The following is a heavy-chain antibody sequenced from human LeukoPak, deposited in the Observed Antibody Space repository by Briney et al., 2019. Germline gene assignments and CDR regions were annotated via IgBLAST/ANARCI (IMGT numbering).Heavy chain of an antibody. Sequence: SETLSLTCTVSGGSISSYYWSWIRQPPGKGLEWIGYIYYSGSTNYNPSLKSRVTISVDTSKNQFSLKLSSVTAADTAVYYCARAPAAAGLNFDYRGQGTLVTVSS. CDR1: GGSISSYY. J-gene: IGHJ4*02. D-gene: IGHD6-13*01. CDR3: ARAPAAAGLNFDY. V-gene: IGHV4-59*01. CDR2: IYYSGST.